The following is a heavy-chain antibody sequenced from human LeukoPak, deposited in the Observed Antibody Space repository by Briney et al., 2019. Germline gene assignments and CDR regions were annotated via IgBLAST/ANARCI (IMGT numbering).Heavy chain of an antibody. Sequence: PGGSLRLSCAASGFTFSSYGMHWVRQAPGKGLEWVAVISYDGSNKYYADSVKGRFTISRDNSKNTLYLQMNSLRAEDTAVYYCAKRLLWFGEFDSFDYWGQGTLVTVSS. CDR2: ISYDGSNK. CDR1: GFTFSSYG. J-gene: IGHJ4*02. V-gene: IGHV3-30*18. CDR3: AKRLLWFGEFDSFDY. D-gene: IGHD3-10*01.